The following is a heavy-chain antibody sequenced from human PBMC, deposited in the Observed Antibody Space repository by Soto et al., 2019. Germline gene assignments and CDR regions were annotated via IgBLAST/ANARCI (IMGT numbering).Heavy chain of an antibody. D-gene: IGHD6-19*01. J-gene: IGHJ4*02. CDR2: LSWNSGTI. Sequence: EVQLVESGGGLVQPGKSLRLSCAASGFTFDDYAMHWVRQVPGKGLEWVSGLSWNSGTIDYADSVKGRFTISRDNAKNSLHLQMNSPKPEDTAFYYCAKAESSGWYYRLDYWGQGTRVTVSS. V-gene: IGHV3-9*01. CDR1: GFTFDDYA. CDR3: AKAESSGWYYRLDY.